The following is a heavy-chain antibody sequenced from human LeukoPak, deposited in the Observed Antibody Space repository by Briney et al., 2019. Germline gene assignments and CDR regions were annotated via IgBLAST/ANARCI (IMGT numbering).Heavy chain of an antibody. Sequence: GSLRLSCAASGFTFSSYWMSWVRQVPGKGLEWVANIKQDGSEKYYVDSVKGRFTISRDNAKNSLYLQMNSLRAEDTAVYYCARDTKSGGYYYYYMDVWGKGTTVTVSS. CDR1: GFTFSSYW. V-gene: IGHV3-7*01. CDR3: ARDTKSGGYYYYYMDV. D-gene: IGHD3-16*01. CDR2: IKQDGSEK. J-gene: IGHJ6*03.